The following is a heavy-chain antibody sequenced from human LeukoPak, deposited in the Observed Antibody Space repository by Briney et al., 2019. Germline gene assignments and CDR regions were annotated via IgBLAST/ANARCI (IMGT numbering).Heavy chain of an antibody. D-gene: IGHD2-21*02. CDR3: ATDRDNSDWQKRFDS. Sequence: GGSLRLPCAASGFTYSTYWMNWYPQAPGKGLECVGNINQDSSEIHYVDSVRGRFTISRDNAKNSLHLQMNSLRAEDTAVYYCATDRDNSDWQKRFDSWGQGTLVTVSS. V-gene: IGHV3-7*01. J-gene: IGHJ4*02. CDR2: INQDSSEI. CDR1: GFTYSTYW.